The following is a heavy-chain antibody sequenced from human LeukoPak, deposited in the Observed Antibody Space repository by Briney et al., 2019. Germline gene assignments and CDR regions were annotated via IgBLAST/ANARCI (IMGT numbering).Heavy chain of an antibody. J-gene: IGHJ6*03. CDR2: ISGYNGNT. CDR3: ARNVLPLSTGYFYYYYMDV. D-gene: IGHD2-8*02. CDR1: GYTFSGYG. Sequence: VASVKVPCKASGYTFSGYGISWVRQAPGQGLEWMGWISGYNGNTNSAQSLQGRVTMTTDTSASTAYMELRSLTSDDTAVYYCARNVLPLSTGYFYYYYMDVWGKGTAVTVSS. V-gene: IGHV1-18*01.